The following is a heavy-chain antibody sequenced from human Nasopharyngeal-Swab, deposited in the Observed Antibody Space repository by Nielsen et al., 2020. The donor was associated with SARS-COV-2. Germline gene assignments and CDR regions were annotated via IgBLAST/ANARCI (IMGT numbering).Heavy chain of an antibody. J-gene: IGHJ4*02. Sequence: GESLKISCAASGFTFSSYAMSWVRQAPGKGLEWVSAISGSGGSTYYADSVKGRFTISRDNSKNTLYLQMNSLRAEDTAVYYCATDYYDSSGAHGVFDYWGQGTLVTVSS. CDR1: GFTFSSYA. D-gene: IGHD3-22*01. V-gene: IGHV3-23*01. CDR3: ATDYYDSSGAHGVFDY. CDR2: ISGSGGST.